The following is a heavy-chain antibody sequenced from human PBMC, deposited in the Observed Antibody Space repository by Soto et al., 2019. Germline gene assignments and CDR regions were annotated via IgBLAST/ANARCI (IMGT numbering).Heavy chain of an antibody. CDR3: ASDKDRLQLGGNYYYILDV. J-gene: IGHJ6*02. Sequence: QVQLEQSGAEVKKPGSSVKVSCKASGGTFSNSAISWVRQAPGQGLEWMGGIMPIFRTPDYAQKFQGRVTITADESKSTAYMELRGLRSDDTAVYYCASDKDRLQLGGNYYYILDVWGQGTTVTVSS. CDR1: GGTFSNSA. V-gene: IGHV1-69*12. CDR2: IMPIFRTP. D-gene: IGHD5-12*01.